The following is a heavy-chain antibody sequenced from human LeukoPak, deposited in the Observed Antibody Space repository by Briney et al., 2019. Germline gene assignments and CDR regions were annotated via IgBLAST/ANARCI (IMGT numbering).Heavy chain of an antibody. Sequence: GGSLRLSCAASGFTFSSYTMNWVRQAPGKGLEWVSSIDSSSSHIYYADSVKGRFTISRDNAENSLSLQMNSLRAEDTAIYYCATFTFEGSYWTSSYMDVWGRGTTVTVSS. CDR3: ATFTFEGSYWTSSYMDV. CDR1: GFTFSSYT. J-gene: IGHJ6*03. CDR2: IDSSSSHI. V-gene: IGHV3-21*04. D-gene: IGHD3-10*01.